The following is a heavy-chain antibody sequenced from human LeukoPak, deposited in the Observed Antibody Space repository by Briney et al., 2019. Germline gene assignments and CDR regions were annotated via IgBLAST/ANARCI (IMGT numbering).Heavy chain of an antibody. CDR2: TNPSGGST. Sequence: ASVKVSCKASGYTFTSYYMHWVRQAPGQGLEWMGITNPSGGSTSYAQKFQGRVTMTRDTSTSTVYTELSSLRSEDTAVYYCANVVGATSVPGDAFDIWGQGTMVTVSS. V-gene: IGHV1-46*03. CDR3: ANVVGATSVPGDAFDI. D-gene: IGHD1-26*01. CDR1: GYTFTSYY. J-gene: IGHJ3*02.